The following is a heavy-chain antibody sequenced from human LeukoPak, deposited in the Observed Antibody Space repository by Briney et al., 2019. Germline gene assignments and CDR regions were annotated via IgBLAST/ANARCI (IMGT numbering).Heavy chain of an antibody. J-gene: IGHJ4*02. CDR2: INPNSGGT. D-gene: IGHD2-2*01. V-gene: IGHV1-2*02. Sequence: ASVKVSCKASGCTFTGYYMHWVRQARGQGLEWMGWINPNSGGTNYAQKFQGRVTMTRDTSISTAHMEVSRLRSDDTAVYYCARANFLYCSSTTCLFDYWGQGTLVTVSS. CDR3: ARANFLYCSSTTCLFDY. CDR1: GCTFTGYY.